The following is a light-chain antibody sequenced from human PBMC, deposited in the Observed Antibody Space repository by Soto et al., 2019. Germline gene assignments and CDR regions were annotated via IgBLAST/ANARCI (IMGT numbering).Light chain of an antibody. CDR1: QSVNSIY. CDR2: GAS. Sequence: IVLTQSPGTLSLSPGERGTLSCGASQSVNSIYLAWYQQKPGPAPRLLIYGASSRETGIPDTFRGSGSGTDFTLPISRLEPEDFAVYYCQQYDSSPYTFGKGTKVDLK. V-gene: IGKV3-20*01. CDR3: QQYDSSPYT. J-gene: IGKJ2*01.